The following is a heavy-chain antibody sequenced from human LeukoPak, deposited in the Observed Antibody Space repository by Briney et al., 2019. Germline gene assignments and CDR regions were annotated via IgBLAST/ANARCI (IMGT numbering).Heavy chain of an antibody. V-gene: IGHV1-18*01. CDR1: GYTFTSYG. D-gene: IGHD2-2*01. Sequence: ASVKVSCKASGYTFTSYGISWVRQAPGQGLEWMGWISAYNGETKYARKLQGRVTMTTDTSTSTAYMELRSLRSDDTAVYYCAREYCSNTRCYEVGFGKRSDWLVSWFDPWGQGTLVTVSS. J-gene: IGHJ5*02. CDR2: ISAYNGET. CDR3: AREYCSNTRCYEVGFGKRSDWLVSWFDP.